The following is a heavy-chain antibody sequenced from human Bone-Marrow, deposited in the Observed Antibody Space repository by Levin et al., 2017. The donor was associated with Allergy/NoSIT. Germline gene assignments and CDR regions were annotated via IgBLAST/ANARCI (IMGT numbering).Heavy chain of an antibody. CDR2: IIPIFGTA. CDR1: GGTFSSYA. D-gene: IGHD2-21*02. V-gene: IGHV1-69*06. J-gene: IGHJ5*02. Sequence: KISCKASGGTFSSYAISWVRQAPGQGLEWMGGIIPIFGTANYAQKFQGRVTITADKSTSTAYMELSSLRSEDTAVYYCARDPIQPYCGGDCYHFDPWGQGTLVTVSS. CDR3: ARDPIQPYCGGDCYHFDP.